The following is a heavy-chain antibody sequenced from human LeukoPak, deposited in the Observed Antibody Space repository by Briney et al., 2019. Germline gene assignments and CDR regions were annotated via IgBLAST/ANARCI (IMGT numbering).Heavy chain of an antibody. CDR3: AKVRSGTNYNSGMVV. CDR2: ISGSGGST. CDR1: GLTLSSYA. V-gene: IGHV3-23*01. J-gene: IGHJ6*02. D-gene: IGHD1-14*01. Sequence: GGSLRLSCAASGLTLSSYAMRWVRQAPGKGLEWVSSISGSGGSTYYADSVKGRFTISRDNSKNTLYLQMNSLRAEDTAVYYCAKVRSGTNYNSGMVVWGQGSTVTVSS.